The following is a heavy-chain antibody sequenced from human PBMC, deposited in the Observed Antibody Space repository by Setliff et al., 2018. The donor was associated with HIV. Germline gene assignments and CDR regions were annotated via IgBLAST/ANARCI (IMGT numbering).Heavy chain of an antibody. D-gene: IGHD3-3*01. J-gene: IGHJ4*02. CDR3: ARSRGSRYDTASNRRGYYYDF. CDR1: GGPFSGYY. V-gene: IGHV4-34*01. CDR2: INQGRTT. Sequence: SETLSLTCAVYGGPFSGYYWTWIRQSPERGLEWIGAINQGRTTDYNPSLKRRVSISVDTSKNQFSLKLRSVTVADTAVYFCARSRGSRYDTASNRRGYYYDFWSQGTQVTVSS.